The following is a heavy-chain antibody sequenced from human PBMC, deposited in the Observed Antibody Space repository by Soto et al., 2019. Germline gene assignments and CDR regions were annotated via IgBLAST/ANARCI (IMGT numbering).Heavy chain of an antibody. D-gene: IGHD2-2*01. J-gene: IGHJ6*02. CDR3: ARGGYCSSTSCYFSPRFYYYGMDV. Sequence: QVQLVQSGAEVKKPGASVKVSCKASGYTFTSYGISWVRQAPGQGLEWMGWISAYNGNKNYAQKLQGRVTMTTDTSTSTAYMELRSLRSDDTAVYYCARGGYCSSTSCYFSPRFYYYGMDVWGQGTTVTVSS. CDR1: GYTFTSYG. V-gene: IGHV1-18*01. CDR2: ISAYNGNK.